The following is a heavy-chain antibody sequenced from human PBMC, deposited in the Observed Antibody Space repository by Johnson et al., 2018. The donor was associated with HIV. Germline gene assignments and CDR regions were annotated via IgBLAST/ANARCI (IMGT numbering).Heavy chain of an antibody. CDR2: ISSSGSTI. CDR1: GLTFSDYY. CDR3: ARDGSNCGAFDI. Sequence: QVQLVESGGGLVKPGGSLRLSCAAPGLTFSDYYMTWIRQAPGQGLEWVSYISSSGSTIYYADSLKGRFTISRDNAKNSLYLQLNSLRAEDTAVYYCARDGSNCGAFDIWGQGRMVTVSS. V-gene: IGHV3-11*04. J-gene: IGHJ3*02. D-gene: IGHD1-1*01.